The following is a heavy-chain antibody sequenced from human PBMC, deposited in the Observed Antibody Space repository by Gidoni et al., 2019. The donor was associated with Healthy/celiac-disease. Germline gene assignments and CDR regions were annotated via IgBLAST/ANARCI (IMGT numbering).Heavy chain of an antibody. Sequence: EVQLFESGGGLVQPGGSLRLSCAASGFTFSSYAMRWVRQAPGKGLEWVSAISGSGGSTYYADSVKGRFTISRDNSKNTLYLQMNSLRAEDTAVYYCAKDGGTYYYGSGSYYNWYFDLWGRGTLVTVSS. CDR3: AKDGGTYYYGSGSYYNWYFDL. CDR2: ISGSGGST. CDR1: GFTFSSYA. J-gene: IGHJ2*01. D-gene: IGHD3-10*01. V-gene: IGHV3-23*01.